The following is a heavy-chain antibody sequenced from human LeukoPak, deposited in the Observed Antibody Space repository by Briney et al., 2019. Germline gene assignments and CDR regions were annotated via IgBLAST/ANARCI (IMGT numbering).Heavy chain of an antibody. Sequence: ASVKVSCKSSGYTFDAFYMHWVRQAPGQGLEWMGWINPNSGGTNYAQKFQGRVTMTRDTSISTAYMELSRLKSDDTAVYYCAREGDDYNFDYWGQGTLVTVSS. CDR1: GYTFDAFY. D-gene: IGHD5-24*01. V-gene: IGHV1-2*02. CDR3: AREGDDYNFDY. J-gene: IGHJ4*02. CDR2: INPNSGGT.